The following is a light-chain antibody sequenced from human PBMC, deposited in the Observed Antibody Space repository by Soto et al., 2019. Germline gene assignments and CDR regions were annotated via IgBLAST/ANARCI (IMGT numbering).Light chain of an antibody. CDR2: NAF. V-gene: IGLV2-14*03. Sequence: QSALTQPASVSGSPGQSITISCTGTSSDVGGYNYVSWYQHHPGRAPKLMIYNAFDRPSGVSNRFSGSKSGNTASLTISGLQAEDEADYYCSSYRGSNTVVFGGGTK. CDR3: SSYRGSNTVV. CDR1: SSDVGGYNY. J-gene: IGLJ2*01.